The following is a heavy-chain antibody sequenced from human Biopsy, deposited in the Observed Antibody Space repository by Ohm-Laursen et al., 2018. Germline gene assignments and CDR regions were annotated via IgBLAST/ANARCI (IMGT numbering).Heavy chain of an antibody. J-gene: IGHJ2*01. CDR3: ARDRGYYSDRTVPGYFDL. CDR1: GGSISSDW. D-gene: IGHD3-22*01. V-gene: IGHV4-59*01. Sequence: SDTLSLTWTVSGGSISSDWWSWIRQTPGKGLEWIGYVYYSGTTTYNPSLRSRVTISVDTSMNQISLRLQSVTAADTAIYYCARDRGYYSDRTVPGYFDLWGRGTLVTVSS. CDR2: VYYSGTT.